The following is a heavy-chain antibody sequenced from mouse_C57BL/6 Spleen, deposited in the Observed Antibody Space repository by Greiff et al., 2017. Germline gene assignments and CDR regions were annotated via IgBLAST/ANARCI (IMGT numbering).Heavy chain of an antibody. CDR1: GFSFNTYA. Sequence: EVQRVESGGGLVQPKGSLKLSCAASGFSFNTYAMNWVRQAPGKGLEWVARIRSKSNNYATYYADSVKDRFTISRDDSESMLYLQMNNLKTEDTAMYYCVRPTEAMDYWGQGTSVTVSS. CDR3: VRPTEAMDY. J-gene: IGHJ4*01. CDR2: IRSKSNNYAT. V-gene: IGHV10-1*01.